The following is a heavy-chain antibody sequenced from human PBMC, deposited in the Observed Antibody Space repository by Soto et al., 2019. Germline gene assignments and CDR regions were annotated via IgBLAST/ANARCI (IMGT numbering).Heavy chain of an antibody. CDR3: AHVLVVVANDGMDV. Sequence: QITLKESGPTLVKPTQTLTLTCTFSGFSLSTSGVGVGWIRQPPGKALEWLALIYWDDDKRYSPSLTSRLTITKDPPKNQVVLTMTTMDPVDTATYYCAHVLVVVANDGMDVWGQGTTVTVSS. D-gene: IGHD2-15*01. V-gene: IGHV2-5*02. CDR2: IYWDDDK. J-gene: IGHJ6*02. CDR1: GFSLSTSGVG.